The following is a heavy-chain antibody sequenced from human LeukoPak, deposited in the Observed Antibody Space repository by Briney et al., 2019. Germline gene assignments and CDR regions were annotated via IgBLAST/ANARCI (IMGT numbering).Heavy chain of an antibody. J-gene: IGHJ5*02. D-gene: IGHD3-16*02. V-gene: IGHV3-7*05. Sequence: GGSLRLSCAASGFTFSSYWMSWVRQAPGKGLEWVANIKQDGSEKYYVDSVKGRFTISRDNAKNSLYLQMNSLRAEDTAVYYCAEVQGLYDYVWGSYRPKWFDPWGQGTLVTVSS. CDR1: GFTFSSYW. CDR3: AEVQGLYDYVWGSYRPKWFDP. CDR2: IKQDGSEK.